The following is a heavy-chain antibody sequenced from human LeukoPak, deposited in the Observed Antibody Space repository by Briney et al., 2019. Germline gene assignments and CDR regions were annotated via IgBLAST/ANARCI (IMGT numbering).Heavy chain of an antibody. CDR3: ARTTSTTCYEK. D-gene: IGHD2-2*01. CDR1: GSTFSSYW. Sequence: PGGSLRLSCAASGSTFSSYWMTWVRQAPGKGLEWVANIRQDGGEKKYVDSVKGRFTISRDNAKNSLYLQMNSLRAEDSAVYYCARTTSTTCYEKWGQGTLVTVSS. V-gene: IGHV3-7*01. J-gene: IGHJ4*02. CDR2: IRQDGGEK.